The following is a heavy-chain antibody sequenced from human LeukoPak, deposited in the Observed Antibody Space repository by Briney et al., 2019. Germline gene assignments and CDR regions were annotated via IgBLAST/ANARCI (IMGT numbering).Heavy chain of an antibody. Sequence: SVRVSCKTSGGTFSSSAITWVRQAPAQGLEWMGRINPVLNITTYAQKFQGSVTITADTSTSTVYIELSSLRSEETAVYYCARDQGLTAPPPYGLDVWGQGTTVIVSS. CDR1: GGTFSSSA. CDR2: INPVLNIT. CDR3: ARDQGLTAPPPYGLDV. J-gene: IGHJ6*02. V-gene: IGHV1-69*04. D-gene: IGHD5-18*01.